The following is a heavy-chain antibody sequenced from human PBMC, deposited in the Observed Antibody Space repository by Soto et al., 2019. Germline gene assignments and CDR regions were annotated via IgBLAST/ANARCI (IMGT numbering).Heavy chain of an antibody. V-gene: IGHV3-7*01. J-gene: IGHJ6*03. CDR2: IKQDGSEK. CDR1: GVTFSSYW. CDR3: ARDVSLWSGYYDPDSYYYYMDV. D-gene: IGHD3-3*01. Sequence: GGSLRLSCAASGVTFSSYWMGGVRQAPGKGLEWVANIKQDGSEKYYVDSVKGRFTISRDNAKNSLYLQMNSLRAEDTAVYYCARDVSLWSGYYDPDSYYYYMDVWGKGTTVTVSS.